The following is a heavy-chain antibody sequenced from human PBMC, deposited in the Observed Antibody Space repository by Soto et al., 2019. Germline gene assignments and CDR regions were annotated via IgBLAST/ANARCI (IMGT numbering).Heavy chain of an antibody. Sequence: GASVKVSCKASGFTFTSSSVQWGRQALGQRREWIGWIVVGSGNTNYAQKFQERVTITRDMSTSTAYMELSSLRSEDTAVYYCAADRGITIFGVVRLDVWGQGTTVTVSS. CDR3: AADRGITIFGVVRLDV. V-gene: IGHV1-58*01. CDR2: IVVGSGNT. D-gene: IGHD3-3*01. CDR1: GFTFTSSS. J-gene: IGHJ6*02.